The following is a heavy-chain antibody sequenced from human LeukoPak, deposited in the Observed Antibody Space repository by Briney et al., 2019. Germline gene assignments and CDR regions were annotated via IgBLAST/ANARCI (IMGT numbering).Heavy chain of an antibody. V-gene: IGHV3-7*01. CDR1: GFTFSNYN. J-gene: IGHJ4*02. CDR2: ISEDGSGK. D-gene: IGHD3-10*01. CDR3: VSWAGKYYLAPAYS. Sequence: GGSLRLSCATSGFTFSNYNMFWARQAPGKGLEWAAHISEDGSGKYYVDSVKGRFTISRDNAKNSLYLQMNSLRVEDTAVYYCVSWAGKYYLAPAYSWGQGTLVTVSS.